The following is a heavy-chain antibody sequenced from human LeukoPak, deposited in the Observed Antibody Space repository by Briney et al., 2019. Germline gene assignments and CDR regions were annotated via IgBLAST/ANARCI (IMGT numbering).Heavy chain of an antibody. CDR1: GFTFSSYS. CDR3: ARGVSYSSSWYYFDY. D-gene: IGHD6-13*01. V-gene: IGHV3-21*01. J-gene: IGHJ4*02. Sequence: AGSLRLSCAASGFTFSSYSMNWVRQAPGKGLEWVSSISSSSSYIYYAHSVKGRFTISRDNAKNSLYLQMNSLRAEDTAVYYCARGVSYSSSWYYFDYWGQGTLVTVSS. CDR2: ISSSSSYI.